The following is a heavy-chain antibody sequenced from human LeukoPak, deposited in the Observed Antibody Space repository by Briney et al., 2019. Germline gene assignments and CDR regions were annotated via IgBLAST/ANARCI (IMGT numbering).Heavy chain of an antibody. CDR3: AKDHPTYSSGWGPFDY. V-gene: IGHV3-23*01. Sequence: GGSLRLSCAASGFTFSSYAMSWVRQAPGKGLEWVSGTSGSGGGTYYADSVKGRFTISRDNSKNTLYLQMNSLRAEDTAVYYCAKDHPTYSSGWGPFDYWGQGTLVTVSS. CDR1: GFTFSSYA. J-gene: IGHJ4*02. D-gene: IGHD6-19*01. CDR2: TSGSGGGT.